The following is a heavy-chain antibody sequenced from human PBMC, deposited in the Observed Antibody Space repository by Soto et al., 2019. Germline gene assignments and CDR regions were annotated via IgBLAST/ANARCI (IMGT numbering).Heavy chain of an antibody. CDR3: ARGEGVYAVTPKNGMDV. J-gene: IGHJ6*02. V-gene: IGHV1-69*01. CDR2: IIPIFGTA. CDR1: GGTFSSYA. D-gene: IGHD4-17*01. Sequence: QVQLVQSGAEVKKPGSSVKVSCKASGGTFSSYAISWVRQAPGQGLEWMGGIIPIFGTANYAQKFQGRVTITADESTSTGYRELSSLRSEDTAVYYCARGEGVYAVTPKNGMDVWGQGTRVTVSS.